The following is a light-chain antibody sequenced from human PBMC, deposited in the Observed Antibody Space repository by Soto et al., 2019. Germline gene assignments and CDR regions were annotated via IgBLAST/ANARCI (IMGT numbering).Light chain of an antibody. V-gene: IGKV1-39*01. CDR2: AAS. J-gene: IGKJ5*01. CDR1: QSISSR. CDR3: QQSYSTPFT. Sequence: DLQITQAPSTLSASVGDRFTITCRASQSISSRLASYQQQPAEAPTLLLYAASTLYGGVTSRFSGSGSATDFTITISSLQHADFATYYCQQSYSTPFTFGQGTRLEIK.